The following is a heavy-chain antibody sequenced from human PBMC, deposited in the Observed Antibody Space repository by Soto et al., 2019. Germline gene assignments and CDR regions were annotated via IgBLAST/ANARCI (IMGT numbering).Heavy chain of an antibody. CDR1: GGSISSGVYY. D-gene: IGHD6-13*01. V-gene: IGHV2-26*01. J-gene: IGHJ5*02. CDR3: ARMIVSSSWYWLDQNWFDP. CDR2: IFSNDEK. Sequence: ETLSLTCTVSGGSISSGVYYWSWIRQPPGKALEWLAHIFSNDEKSYSTSLKSRLTISKDTSKSQVVLTMTNMDPVDTATYYCARMIVSSSWYWLDQNWFDPWGQGTLVTVSS.